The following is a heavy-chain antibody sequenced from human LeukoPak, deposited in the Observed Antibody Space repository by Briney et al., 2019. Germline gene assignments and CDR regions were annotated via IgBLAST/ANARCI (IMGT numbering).Heavy chain of an antibody. CDR1: GYTFTSYG. D-gene: IGHD4-17*01. J-gene: IGHJ1*01. CDR2: ISAYNGNT. Sequence: ASVKVSCKASGYTFTSYGISWVRQAPGQGLEWMGWISAYNGNTNYAQKLQGRVTMTTDTSTSTAYMELRSLRSDDTAVYYCARGDDYGDTEVHFQHWGQGTLVTVSS. CDR3: ARGDDYGDTEVHFQH. V-gene: IGHV1-18*01.